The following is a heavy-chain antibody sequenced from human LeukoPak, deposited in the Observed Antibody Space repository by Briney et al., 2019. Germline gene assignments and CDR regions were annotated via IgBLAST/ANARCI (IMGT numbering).Heavy chain of an antibody. CDR2: IRGDNGDT. V-gene: IGHV1-18*01. CDR3: ARTSHYVDIAATIPYGIYYFDY. J-gene: IGHJ4*02. D-gene: IGHD5-12*01. CDR1: GYTFSSYG. Sequence: ASVKVSCKTSGYTFSSYGITWVRQAPGQGLEWVGWIRGDNGDTNYGKKLQGRVTMTTDTSTSTAYMELRSLRSDDTAVYYCARTSHYVDIAATIPYGIYYFDYWGQGTLVTVSS.